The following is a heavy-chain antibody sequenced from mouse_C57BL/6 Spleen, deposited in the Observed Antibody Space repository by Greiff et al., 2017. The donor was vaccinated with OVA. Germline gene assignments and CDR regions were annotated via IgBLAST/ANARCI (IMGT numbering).Heavy chain of an antibody. CDR2: IYPGDGDT. Sequence: VQLQESGAELVKPGASVKISCKASGYAFSSSWMNWVKPRPGKGLEWIGQIYPGDGDTNYNGKFKGQSTLTVAKSSSTAYMHLSSLTAEDSAVYYCASEQLRLRGFAYWGQGTLVTVSA. CDR1: GYAFSSSW. D-gene: IGHD3-2*02. CDR3: ASEQLRLRGFAY. V-gene: IGHV1-80*01. J-gene: IGHJ3*01.